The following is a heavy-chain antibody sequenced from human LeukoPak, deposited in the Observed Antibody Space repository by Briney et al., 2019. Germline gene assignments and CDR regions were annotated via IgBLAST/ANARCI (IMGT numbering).Heavy chain of an antibody. CDR1: GFTFSSYW. CDR3: ARVDRNYDFWSGYLSHYYYYYGMDV. Sequence: GGSLRLSCAASGFTFSSYWMSWVRQAPGKGLEWVANIKQDGSEKYYVDSVKGRFTISRDNAKNSLYLQMSSLRAEDTAVYYCARVDRNYDFWSGYLSHYYYYYGMDVWGQGTTVTVSS. D-gene: IGHD3-3*01. CDR2: IKQDGSEK. J-gene: IGHJ6*02. V-gene: IGHV3-7*01.